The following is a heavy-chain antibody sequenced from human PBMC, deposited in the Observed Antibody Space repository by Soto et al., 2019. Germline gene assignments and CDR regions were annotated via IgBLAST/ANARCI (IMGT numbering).Heavy chain of an antibody. CDR2: RCWGDDK. D-gene: IGHD4-17*01. J-gene: IGHJ6*02. V-gene: IGHV2-70*01. Sequence: DCGPAGAPTETLTRTCTFFGLLLSTSGICVSWSRLPAGKALEWLALRCWGDDKYYSTCLNTRLTISEDTSKNQVVLTMTNMDPVDTATYYCARIRDGDYAVGGDYYCIDFWRQGSTATVSS. CDR3: ARIRDGDYAVGGDYYCIDF. CDR1: GLLLSTSGIC.